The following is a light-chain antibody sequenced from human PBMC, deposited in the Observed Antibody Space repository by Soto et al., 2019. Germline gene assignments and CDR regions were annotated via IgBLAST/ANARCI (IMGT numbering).Light chain of an antibody. CDR1: HNIARW. CDR2: DAS. CDR3: QHLDSNWP. V-gene: IGKV1-5*01. J-gene: IGKJ1*01. Sequence: DIQMTQSPSTLSASVGDGVSITCRASHNIARWLAWYQQKPGKAPRLLIYDASTLETGVPSRFSGSGSGTEFTLTISSLRPDDFATYFCQHLDSNWPFGQGTKVEI.